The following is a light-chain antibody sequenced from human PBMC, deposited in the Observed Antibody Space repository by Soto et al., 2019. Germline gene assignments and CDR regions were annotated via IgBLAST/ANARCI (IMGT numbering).Light chain of an antibody. CDR1: QSVNYY. V-gene: IGKV3-15*01. CDR3: QPYNNWPLT. CDR2: DTS. J-gene: IGKJ4*01. Sequence: DIVLTQSPGTLSLSPGDRATLSCRASQSVNYYVAWYQQRPGQAPRLLIYDTSTRATGVPARFSGSRSGPEFTLTINSLQSEDFAIYYCQPYNNWPLTFGGGTKVDIK.